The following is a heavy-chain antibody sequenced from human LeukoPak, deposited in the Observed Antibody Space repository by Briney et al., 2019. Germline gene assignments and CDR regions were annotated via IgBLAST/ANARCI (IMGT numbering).Heavy chain of an antibody. CDR3: ARDGGSLTSADYYYYMDV. V-gene: IGHV1-69*06. Sequence: SVKVSCKASGGTFSSYAISWVRQAPGQGLEWMGGIIPIFGTANYAQKFQGRVTITADKSTSTAYMELSSLRSEDTAVYYCARDGGSLTSADYYYYMDVWGKGTTVTVSS. CDR1: GGTFSSYA. J-gene: IGHJ6*03. D-gene: IGHD1-26*01. CDR2: IIPIFGTA.